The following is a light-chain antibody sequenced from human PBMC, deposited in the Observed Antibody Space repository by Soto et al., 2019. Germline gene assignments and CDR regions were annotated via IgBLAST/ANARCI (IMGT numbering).Light chain of an antibody. J-gene: IGKJ4*01. CDR1: QSVSSH. CDR3: QQRSNSPPT. V-gene: IGKV3-11*01. Sequence: EIVLTQSPATLSLSPGERATPSCRASQSVSSHLAWYQQKPGQAPRLLIYDGSNRATGIPARFSGSGSGTDFTLTISSLEPEDFAVYYCQQRSNSPPTFGGGTKVDIK. CDR2: DGS.